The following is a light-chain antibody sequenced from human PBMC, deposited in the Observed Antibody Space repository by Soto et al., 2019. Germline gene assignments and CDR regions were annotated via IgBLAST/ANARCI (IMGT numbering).Light chain of an antibody. CDR2: KAS. V-gene: IGKV1-5*03. J-gene: IGKJ1*01. CDR3: QQYGSSSPWT. CDR1: QGISSW. Sequence: DIQMTQSPSTLSASVGDRVTITCRASQGISSWLPWYQQKPGRAPKLLIYKASSLETGVPSRFSGSGSGTEFTHIISSLYADDFESYYSQQYGSSSPWTFDQGTKVEIK.